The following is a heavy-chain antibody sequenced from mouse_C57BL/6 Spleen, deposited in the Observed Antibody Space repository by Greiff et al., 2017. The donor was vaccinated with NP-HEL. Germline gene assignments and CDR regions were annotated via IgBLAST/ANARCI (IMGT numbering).Heavy chain of an antibody. J-gene: IGHJ2*01. CDR3: AREGVGSGFFFDY. D-gene: IGHD3-1*01. CDR2: INPSNGGT. V-gene: IGHV1-53*01. Sequence: QVQLKQPGTELVKPGASVKLSCKASGYTFTSYWMHWVKQRPGQGLEWIGNINPSNGGTNYNEKFKSKATLTVDKSSSTAYMQLSSLTSEDSAVYYCAREGVGSGFFFDYWGQGTTLTVSS. CDR1: GYTFTSYW.